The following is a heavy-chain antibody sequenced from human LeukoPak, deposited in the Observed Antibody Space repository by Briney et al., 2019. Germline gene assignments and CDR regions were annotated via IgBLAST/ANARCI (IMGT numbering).Heavy chain of an antibody. CDR3: ARQTEWLRLLSFDY. D-gene: IGHD5-12*01. V-gene: IGHV4-39*01. J-gene: IGHJ4*02. CDR2: IYYSGST. Sequence: SETLSLTCTVSGGSISSSSHYWGWIRQPPGKGLEWIGSIYYSGSTYYNPSLKSRVTISVDTSKNQFSLKLSSVTAADTAVYYCARQTEWLRLLSFDYWGQGTLVTVSS. CDR1: GGSISSSSHY.